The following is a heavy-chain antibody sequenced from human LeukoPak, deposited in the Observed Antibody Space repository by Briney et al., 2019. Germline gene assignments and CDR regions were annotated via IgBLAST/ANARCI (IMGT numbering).Heavy chain of an antibody. Sequence: ASVKVSCTGFGYRFNSYGISMVRQRHGPGQEWVGWISINNGKTQYAQKFQGRVTVTTDTSTSTAYMELRRLRSDDTAVYYCARDPNFYDSSGYYQDYWGQGTLVFVSS. V-gene: IGHV1-18*01. CDR2: ISINNGKT. CDR3: ARDPNFYDSSGYYQDY. CDR1: GYRFNSYG. J-gene: IGHJ4*02. D-gene: IGHD3-22*01.